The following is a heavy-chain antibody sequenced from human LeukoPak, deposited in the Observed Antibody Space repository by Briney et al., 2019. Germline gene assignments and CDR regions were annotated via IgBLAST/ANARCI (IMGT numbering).Heavy chain of an antibody. Sequence: ASVKVSCKASGYTFTSYDINWVRQATGQGLEWMGWMNPNSGNTGYAQKFQDRVTMSSDTSTSTVYMELSSLRSEDTAVYFCARVGVTAATADYWGQGTLVTVSS. J-gene: IGHJ4*02. CDR2: MNPNSGNT. CDR3: ARVGVTAATADY. V-gene: IGHV1-8*01. CDR1: GYTFTSYD. D-gene: IGHD6-25*01.